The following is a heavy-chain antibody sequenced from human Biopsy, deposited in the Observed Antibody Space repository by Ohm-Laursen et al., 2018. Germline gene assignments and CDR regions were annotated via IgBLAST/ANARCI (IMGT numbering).Heavy chain of an antibody. CDR3: GRAVRNQLLTDP. CDR1: GYTFSSYD. D-gene: IGHD1-7*01. V-gene: IGHV1-8*01. CDR2: LNPVSGNS. Sequence: SVKVSCKASGYTFSSYDITWVRQASVQGPEWIGWLNPVSGNSNFGQKFRGRVTVTSDTSISTAYMELSGLTSDDTATYYCGRAVRNQLLTDPWGQGTLVTVTS. J-gene: IGHJ5*02.